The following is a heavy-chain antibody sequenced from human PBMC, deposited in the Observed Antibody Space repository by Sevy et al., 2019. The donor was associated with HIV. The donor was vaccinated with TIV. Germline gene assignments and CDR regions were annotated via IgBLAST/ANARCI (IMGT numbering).Heavy chain of an antibody. J-gene: IGHJ4*02. CDR2: VKNKANSYST. D-gene: IGHD3-10*01. CDR3: AGGRSYSSGPIDY. CDR1: GFTFSDHY. V-gene: IGHV3-72*01. Sequence: GGSLRLSCAASGFTFSDHYMDWVRQAPGKGLEWVGRVKNKANSYSTQYTASVKGRFTISRDDSKNSLYLQMNSLNTEDTAVYYCAGGRSYSSGPIDYWGQGTLVTVSS.